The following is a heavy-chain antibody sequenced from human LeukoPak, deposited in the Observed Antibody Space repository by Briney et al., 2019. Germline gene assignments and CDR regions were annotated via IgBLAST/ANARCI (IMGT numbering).Heavy chain of an antibody. CDR1: GYTFTSYG. CDR3: ARDPHRSGWAVFDY. Sequence: ASVKVSCKASGYTFTSYGISWVRQAPGQGLEWMGWISAYNGNTNYAQKLQGRVTMTTDTSTSTAYMELRSLRPDDTAVYYCARDPHRSGWAVFDYWGQGTLVTVSS. D-gene: IGHD6-19*01. J-gene: IGHJ4*02. CDR2: ISAYNGNT. V-gene: IGHV1-18*01.